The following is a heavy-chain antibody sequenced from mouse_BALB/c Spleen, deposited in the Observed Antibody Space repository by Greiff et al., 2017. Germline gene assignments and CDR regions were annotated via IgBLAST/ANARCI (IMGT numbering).Heavy chain of an antibody. V-gene: IGHV5-6-4*01. J-gene: IGHJ2*01. Sequence: EVNVVESGGGLVKPGGSLNLPCAASGFTFSSYTMSWVRQTPEKRLEWVATISSGGSYTYYPDSVKGRFTISRDNAKNTLYLQMSSLKSEDTAMYYCTREGTGRGGDYWGQGTTLTVSS. CDR1: GFTFSSYT. D-gene: IGHD4-1*01. CDR2: ISSGGSYT. CDR3: TREGTGRGGDY.